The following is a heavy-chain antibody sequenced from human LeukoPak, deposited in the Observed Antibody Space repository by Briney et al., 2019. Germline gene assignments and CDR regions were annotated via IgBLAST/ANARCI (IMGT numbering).Heavy chain of an antibody. CDR1: GDSISSYY. CDR2: INHSGST. D-gene: IGHD6-19*01. V-gene: IGHV4-34*01. CDR3: ARQWLVSPLFDY. Sequence: PSETLSLTCTVSGDSISSYYWSWIRQPPGKGLEWIGEINHSGSTNYNPSLRSRVTVSVHTSKNQLSLKLSSVTAADTAVYYCARQWLVSPLFDYWGQGTLVTVSS. J-gene: IGHJ4*02.